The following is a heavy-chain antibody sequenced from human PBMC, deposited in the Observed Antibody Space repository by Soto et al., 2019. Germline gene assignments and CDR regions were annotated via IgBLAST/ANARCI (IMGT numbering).Heavy chain of an antibody. CDR2: IYYSGST. CDR1: GGSISSYY. D-gene: IGHD4-17*01. CDR3: ASTGQSKSSLITTVTEYFQH. Sequence: SETLSLTCTVSGGSISSYYWSWIRQPPGKGLEWIGYIYYSGSTNYNPSLKSRVTISVDTSKNQFSLKLSSVTAADTAVYYCASTGQSKSSLITTVTEYFQHWGQGTLVTVSS. V-gene: IGHV4-59*01. J-gene: IGHJ1*01.